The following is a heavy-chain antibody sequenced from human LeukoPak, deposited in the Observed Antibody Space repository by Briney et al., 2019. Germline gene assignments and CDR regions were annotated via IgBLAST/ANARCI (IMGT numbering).Heavy chain of an antibody. CDR3: ARGHYTMDV. J-gene: IGHJ6*02. V-gene: IGHV3-11*05. Sequence: GGSLRLSCAASTFSFNDYHVSWIRQAPGKGLEWVSYISPSSSDTNYADSVKGRFTISRDNAKRSVYLQLNSPRVEDTAVYYCARGHYTMDVWGQGTTVTVSS. CDR1: TFSFNDYH. CDR2: ISPSSSDT. D-gene: IGHD3-10*01.